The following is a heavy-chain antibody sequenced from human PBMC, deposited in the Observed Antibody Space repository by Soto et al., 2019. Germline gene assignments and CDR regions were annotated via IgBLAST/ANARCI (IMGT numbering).Heavy chain of an antibody. CDR3: ARYDIQATALDY. J-gene: IGHJ4*02. Sequence: ASVKLSCKASGYTFTGYYMHWVRQAPGQGLECMGWINPNSGGTNYAQKFQGRVTMTRXTXXSXXXMXLXXLRXDXTAVYCCARYDIQATALDYSGQGSPVTVSS. CDR2: INPNSGGT. CDR1: GYTFTGYY. D-gene: IGHD3-9*01. V-gene: IGHV1-2*02.